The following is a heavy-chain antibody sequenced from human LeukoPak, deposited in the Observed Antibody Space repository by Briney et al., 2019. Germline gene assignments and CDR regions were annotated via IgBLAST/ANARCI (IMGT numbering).Heavy chain of an antibody. Sequence: PGGSLRLSCVVSGFTFSRYYMVWVRQSPGKGLEWVAITASDGGDRNYVDSVKGRFTIYRDNSKNTLYLQMNSLAAEDTAVYYCAFLIREPQHWGQGTLVTVSS. V-gene: IGHV3-7*01. CDR1: GFTFSRYY. CDR3: AFLIREPQH. J-gene: IGHJ1*01. D-gene: IGHD1-26*01. CDR2: TASDGGDR.